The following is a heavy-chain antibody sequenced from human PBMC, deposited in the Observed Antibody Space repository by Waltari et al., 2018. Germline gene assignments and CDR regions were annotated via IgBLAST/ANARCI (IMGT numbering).Heavy chain of an antibody. J-gene: IGHJ6*02. V-gene: IGHV1-69*14. Sequence: QVQLVQSGAEVKKPGSSVKASCKASGGTFSSYAISWVRQAPGQGREWMGEGSRRSGITNMAPNGQERVSVTSDKATSTADREKGSLRLDDKAVCCCARGWLDGDYSCYYYYGMDVWGQGTTVTVSS. CDR2: GSRRSGIT. CDR3: ARGWLDGDYSCYYYYGMDV. D-gene: IGHD4-17*01. CDR1: GGTFSSYA.